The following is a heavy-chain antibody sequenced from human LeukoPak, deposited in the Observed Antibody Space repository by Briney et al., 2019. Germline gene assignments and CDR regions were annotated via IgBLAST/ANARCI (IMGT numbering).Heavy chain of an antibody. CDR3: ARDLPRGYSGYDYENY. Sequence: SETLSLTCTVSGGSISSSSYYWGWIRQPPGKGLEWIGSIYYSGSTYYNPSLKSRVTISVDTSKNQFSLKLSSVTAADTAVYYCARDLPRGYSGYDYENYWGQGTLVTVSS. V-gene: IGHV4-39*07. D-gene: IGHD5-12*01. J-gene: IGHJ4*02. CDR2: IYYSGST. CDR1: GGSISSSSYY.